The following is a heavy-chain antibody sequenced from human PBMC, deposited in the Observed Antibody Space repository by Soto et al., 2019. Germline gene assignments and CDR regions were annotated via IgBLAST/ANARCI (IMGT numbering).Heavy chain of an antibody. CDR1: GYTFTYYH. D-gene: IGHD5-18*01. J-gene: IGHJ4*02. V-gene: IGHV1-46*01. CDR3: ARVPYGYCLLVYLGF. CDR2: INPNGGHT. Sequence: QVQQVQSGAEMKKPGASVTVSCKASGYTFTYYHIHWVRQAPGQGLEWMGIINPNGGHTTYAQKVQGSLSMHRGRSTTTVYMEVGSLRSGGTARCFCARVPYGYCLLVYLGFWGQGTLVPVSS.